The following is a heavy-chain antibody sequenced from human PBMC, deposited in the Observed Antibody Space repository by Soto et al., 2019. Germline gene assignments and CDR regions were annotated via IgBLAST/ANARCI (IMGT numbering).Heavy chain of an antibody. CDR2: INAGSGNT. J-gene: IGHJ3*01. V-gene: IGHV1-3*01. CDR1: GYIFTNYA. CDR3: GRGDCGSSRCSSAFEL. D-gene: IGHD2-2*01. Sequence: QVQLVQSGAEVRKPGASVKVSCKASGYIFTNYAVHWVRQAPGQRLEWMGWINAGSGNTKYSEKSQGSRSFSPGDTASTAFMLLTTLTCDEKAADYCGRGDCGSSRCSSAFELWGQGTLVTVSS.